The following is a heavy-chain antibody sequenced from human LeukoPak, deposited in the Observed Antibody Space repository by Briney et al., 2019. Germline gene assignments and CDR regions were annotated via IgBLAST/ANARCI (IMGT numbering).Heavy chain of an antibody. V-gene: IGHV3-21*01. J-gene: IGHJ4*02. CDR3: ARDLDSSGLDY. CDR1: GFTFSSYS. D-gene: IGHD3-22*01. CDR2: ISSSSSYI. Sequence: GSLRLSCAASGFTFSSYSMNWVRQAPGEGLEWVSSISSSSSYIYYADSVKGRFTISRDNAKNSLYLQMNSLRAEDTAVYYCARDLDSSGLDYWGQGTLVTVSS.